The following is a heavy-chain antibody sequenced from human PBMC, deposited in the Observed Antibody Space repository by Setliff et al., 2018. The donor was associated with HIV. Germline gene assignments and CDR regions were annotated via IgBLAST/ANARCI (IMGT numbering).Heavy chain of an antibody. Sequence: SETLSLTCTVSGGSISSGGYYWSWIRQHPGKGLEWIGYIYYSGGTYYNPSLKSRVTISVDTSKNQISLKLSSVTAADTAVYYCARGDGTKYYYYYYMDVWGKGTTVTVSS. J-gene: IGHJ6*03. CDR2: IYYSGGT. CDR1: GGSISSGGYY. D-gene: IGHD1-7*01. CDR3: ARGDGTKYYYYYYMDV. V-gene: IGHV4-31*03.